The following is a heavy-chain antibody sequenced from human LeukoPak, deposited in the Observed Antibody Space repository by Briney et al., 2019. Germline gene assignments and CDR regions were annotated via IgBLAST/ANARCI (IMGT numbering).Heavy chain of an antibody. D-gene: IGHD6-19*01. CDR3: ARDQVPYSSGWPFDY. CDR2: ISAYNGNT. J-gene: IGHJ4*02. Sequence: ASVKVSCKASGYTFTSYGISWVRQAPGQGLEWMGWISAYNGNTNYAQKLQGRVTMTTDTSTSTAYMELRSLRSDDTAVYYCARDQVPYSSGWPFDYWGQGTLVTVSS. V-gene: IGHV1-18*01. CDR1: GYTFTSYG.